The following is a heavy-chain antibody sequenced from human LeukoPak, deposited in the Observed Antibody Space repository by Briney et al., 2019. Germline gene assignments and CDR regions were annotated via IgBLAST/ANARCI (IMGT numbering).Heavy chain of an antibody. J-gene: IGHJ6*02. CDR2: IIPILGIA. D-gene: IGHD3-10*01. CDR1: GGTFSSYA. Sequence: GASVKVSCKASGGTFSSYAISWVRQAPGQGLEWMGRIIPILGIANYAQKFQGRVTITADKSTSTAYMELSSLRSEDTAVYYCARENAGSYSPSDYYYYGMDVWGQGTTVTVSS. V-gene: IGHV1-69*04. CDR3: ARENAGSYSPSDYYYYGMDV.